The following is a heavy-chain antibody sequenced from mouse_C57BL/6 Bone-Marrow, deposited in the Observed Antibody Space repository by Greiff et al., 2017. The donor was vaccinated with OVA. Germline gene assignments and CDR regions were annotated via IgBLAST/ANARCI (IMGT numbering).Heavy chain of an antibody. CDR2: IHPNSGST. CDR1: GYTFTSYW. D-gene: IGHD4-1*01. CDR3: ARGGWDFAY. J-gene: IGHJ3*01. V-gene: IGHV1-64*01. Sequence: QVHVKQPGAELVKPGASVKLSCKASGYTFTSYWMHWVKQRPGQGLEWIGMIHPNSGSTNYNEKFKSKATLTVDKSSSTAYMQLSSLTSEDSAVYYCARGGWDFAYWGQGTLVTVSA.